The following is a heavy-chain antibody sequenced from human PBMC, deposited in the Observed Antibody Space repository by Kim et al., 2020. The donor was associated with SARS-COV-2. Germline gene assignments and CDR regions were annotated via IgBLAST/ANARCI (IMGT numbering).Heavy chain of an antibody. Sequence: GGSLRLSCAASGFTFSSYSMNWVRQAPGKGLEWVSYISSSSSTIYYADSVKGRFTISRDNAKNSLYLQMNSLRDEATAVYYCARGSITFGGVIVSNYFDYWGQGTLVTVSS. CDR3: ARGSITFGGVIVSNYFDY. J-gene: IGHJ4*02. D-gene: IGHD3-16*02. CDR2: ISSSSSTI. CDR1: GFTFSSYS. V-gene: IGHV3-48*02.